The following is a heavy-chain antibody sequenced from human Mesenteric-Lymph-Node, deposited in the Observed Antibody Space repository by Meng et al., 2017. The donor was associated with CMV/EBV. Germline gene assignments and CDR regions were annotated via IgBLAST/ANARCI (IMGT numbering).Heavy chain of an antibody. CDR2: MNPNSGNT. CDR3: ARGVTPRGAYAMDV. CDR1: GYTFTSYD. D-gene: IGHD2-15*01. V-gene: IGHV1-8*01. Sequence: ASVKVSCKASGYTFTSYDINWVRQATGQGLEWMGWMNPNSGNTGYAQKFQGRVTMTRNTSISTAYMELSSLRSEDTAVYYCARGVTPRGAYAMDVWGQGTTVTVSS. J-gene: IGHJ6*02.